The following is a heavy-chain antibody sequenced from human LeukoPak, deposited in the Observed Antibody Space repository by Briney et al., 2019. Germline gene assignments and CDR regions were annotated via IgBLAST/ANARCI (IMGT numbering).Heavy chain of an antibody. CDR2: IYYSGST. CDR3: ARSRDGYKFDY. V-gene: IGHV4-31*03. J-gene: IGHJ4*02. Sequence: SETLSLTCTVSGGSISSGGYYWSWIRQHPGTGLEWIGYIYYSGSTYYNPSLKSRVTISVDTSKNQFSLKLSSVTAADTAVYYCARSRDGYKFDYWGQGTLVTVSS. CDR1: GGSISSGGYY. D-gene: IGHD5-24*01.